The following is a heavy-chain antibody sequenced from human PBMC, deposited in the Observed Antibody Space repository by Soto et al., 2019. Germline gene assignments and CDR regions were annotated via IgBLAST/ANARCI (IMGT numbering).Heavy chain of an antibody. CDR1: GFMFSSYA. Sequence: PGESLRLSCVGSGFMFSSYAIRWGCQPTEKGLQWVSTVRISGCSTYYADSVKSRFTVSRDNDKKTLYLQMNSLRAEDTAIYFCANIASWSPRPMDVWREGTTVTVGS. J-gene: IGHJ6*01. D-gene: IGHD3-3*01. V-gene: IGHV3-23*01. CDR3: ANIASWSPRPMDV. CDR2: VRISGCST.